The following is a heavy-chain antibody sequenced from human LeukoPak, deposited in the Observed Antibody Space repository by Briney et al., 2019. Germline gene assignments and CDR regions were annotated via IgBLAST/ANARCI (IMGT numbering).Heavy chain of an antibody. CDR1: GFTVRSNY. D-gene: IGHD5-24*01. J-gene: IGHJ4*02. Sequence: GGSLRLSCAASGFTVRSNYMSWVRQAPGKGLEWVSVIYSGGSTSYADSVKGRFTISRDNSKNTLYLQMSSLRVEDTAVYYCARDVRGYNPFDSWGQGTLVTVSS. CDR2: IYSGGST. CDR3: ARDVRGYNPFDS. V-gene: IGHV3-53*01.